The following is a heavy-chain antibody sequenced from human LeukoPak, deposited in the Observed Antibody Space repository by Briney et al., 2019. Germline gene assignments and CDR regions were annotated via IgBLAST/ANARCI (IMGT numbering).Heavy chain of an antibody. J-gene: IGHJ6*03. D-gene: IGHD1-26*01. V-gene: IGHV3-23*01. CDR3: AKDDGGSYYIYYYYMDV. CDR1: GFTFSSYA. Sequence: PGGSLRLSCAAPGFTFSSYAMSWVRQAPGKGLEWVSAISGSGGNTYYADSVKGRFTISRDNSRNTLYLQMNSPRAEDTAVYYCAKDDGGSYYIYYYYMDVWGKGTTVTISS. CDR2: ISGSGGNT.